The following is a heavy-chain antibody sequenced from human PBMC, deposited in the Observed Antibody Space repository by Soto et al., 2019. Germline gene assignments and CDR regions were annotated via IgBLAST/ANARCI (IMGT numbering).Heavy chain of an antibody. Sequence: QLQLQESGPGLVKPSETLSLTCTVSGGSMNNANYYWGWIRQPPGKGLEWIGTIYYSGSTYYNPSLKRRVTMSVDTSKKQFSLKLRSVTAADTAVYYCARVYGGSYSLFDYWGQGSLVTVSS. CDR1: GGSMNNANYY. V-gene: IGHV4-39*01. D-gene: IGHD1-26*01. J-gene: IGHJ4*02. CDR3: ARVYGGSYSLFDY. CDR2: IYYSGST.